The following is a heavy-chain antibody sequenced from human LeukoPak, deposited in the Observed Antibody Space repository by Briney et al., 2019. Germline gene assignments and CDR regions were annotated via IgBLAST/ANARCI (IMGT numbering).Heavy chain of an antibody. Sequence: SETLSLTCTVSGVSISSSSYYWGWIRQPPGKGLEWIGSIYYSESTYYNPSLKSRVTISVDTSKNQFSLKLSSVTAADTAVYYCARDRVPGYYYGMDVWGQGTTVTVSS. CDR2: IYYSEST. CDR1: GVSISSSSYY. D-gene: IGHD3-10*01. J-gene: IGHJ6*02. CDR3: ARDRVPGYYYGMDV. V-gene: IGHV4-39*02.